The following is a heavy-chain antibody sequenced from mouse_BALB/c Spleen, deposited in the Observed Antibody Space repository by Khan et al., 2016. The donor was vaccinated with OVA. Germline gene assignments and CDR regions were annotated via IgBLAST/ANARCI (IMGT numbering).Heavy chain of an antibody. J-gene: IGHJ2*01. Sequence: EVELVESGGDLVKPGGSLKLSCAASGFTFSSYGMSWVRQTPDKRLEWVATISSGGSYTYYPDSVQGRFTISRDNAKNTLYLQMSSLKSEDTAMYYCERQPGYYGSSFYLDNWGQGTTLTVSS. CDR3: ERQPGYYGSSFYLDN. CDR1: GFTFSSYG. CDR2: ISSGGSYT. D-gene: IGHD1-1*01. V-gene: IGHV5-6*01.